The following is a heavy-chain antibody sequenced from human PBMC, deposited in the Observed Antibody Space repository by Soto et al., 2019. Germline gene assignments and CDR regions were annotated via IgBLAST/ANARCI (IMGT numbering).Heavy chain of an antibody. J-gene: IGHJ6*02. CDR1: GFTFSNYV. Sequence: PGGSLRLSCAASGFTFSNYVMTWVRQPPGKGLEWVSAMDMNSSGGDTYYADSVKGRFTISRDDSRNTLYLQMNGLRAEDTALYYCAKEVWSGPMDVWGQGTTVTVSS. D-gene: IGHD3-3*01. CDR2: MDMNSSGGDT. V-gene: IGHV3-23*01. CDR3: AKEVWSGPMDV.